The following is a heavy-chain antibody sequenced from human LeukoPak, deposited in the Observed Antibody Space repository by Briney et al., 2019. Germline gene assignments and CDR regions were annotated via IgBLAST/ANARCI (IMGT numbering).Heavy chain of an antibody. D-gene: IGHD3-22*01. CDR3: ARDYYDSSDYSGY. V-gene: IGHV1-2*02. Sequence: APVKVSCKASGYTFTGYYMHWVRQAPGQGLEWMGWINPNSGGTNYAQKFQGRVTMARDTSISTAYMELSRLRSDDTAVYYCARDYYDSSDYSGYWGQGTLVTVSS. CDR1: GYTFTGYY. CDR2: INPNSGGT. J-gene: IGHJ4*02.